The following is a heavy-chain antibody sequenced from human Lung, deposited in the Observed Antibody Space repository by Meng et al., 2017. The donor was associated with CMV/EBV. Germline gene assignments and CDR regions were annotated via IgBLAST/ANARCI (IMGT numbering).Heavy chain of an antibody. D-gene: IGHD6-25*01. J-gene: IGHJ6*02. CDR3: ARESNGSFVLDV. V-gene: IGHV3-7*01. CDR2: RKQDGSEK. Sequence: GESMMISCAASGFTFSSYWMSWVRQAPGKGLEWVANRKQDGSEKYYVDSVKGRFTISRDNAENSLSLQMNGLRAEDTAVYYCARESNGSFVLDVWGQGATVTVSS. CDR1: GFTFSSYW.